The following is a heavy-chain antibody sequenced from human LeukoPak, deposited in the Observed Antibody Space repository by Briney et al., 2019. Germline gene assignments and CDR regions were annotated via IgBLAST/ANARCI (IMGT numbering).Heavy chain of an antibody. V-gene: IGHV4-59*01. CDR3: AREHLLRFYYGMDV. D-gene: IGHD3-16*01. CDR1: GGSISSYY. CDR2: IYYSGST. Sequence: SETLSLTCTVSGGSISSYYWSWIRQPPGKGLEWIGYIYYSGSTNYNPSLKSRVTISVDTSKNQFSLKLSSVTAADTAVYYCAREHLLRFYYGMDVWGQGTTVTVSS. J-gene: IGHJ6*02.